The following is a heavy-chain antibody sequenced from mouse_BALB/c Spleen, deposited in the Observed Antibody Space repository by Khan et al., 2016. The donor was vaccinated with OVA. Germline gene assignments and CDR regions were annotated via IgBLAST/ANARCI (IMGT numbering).Heavy chain of an antibody. J-gene: IGHJ3*01. D-gene: IGHD2-12*01. CDR1: GYTFTSYW. V-gene: IGHV1S22*01. CDR3: TRWSYWFAY. CDR2: IYPGSGST. Sequence: LQESGSELVRPGASVKLSCKASGYTFTSYWMHWVKQRPGQGLEWIGDIYPGSGSTNYAEKFKSKATLTVDTSSSTAYMQLSSLTSEDSAVYDVTRWSYWFAYWGQGTLVTVSA.